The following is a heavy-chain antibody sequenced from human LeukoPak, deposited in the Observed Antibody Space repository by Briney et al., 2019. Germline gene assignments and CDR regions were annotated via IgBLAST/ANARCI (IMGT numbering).Heavy chain of an antibody. CDR2: INHSGST. V-gene: IGHV4-34*01. J-gene: IGHJ4*02. D-gene: IGHD3-10*01. CDR3: ARDVVRGVFPLGY. CDR1: GGSFSGYY. Sequence: SETLSLTCAVYGGSFSGYYWSWIRQPPRKGLEWIGEINHSGSTNYNPSLKSRVTISVDTSKNQFSLKLSSVTAADTAVYYCARDVVRGVFPLGYWGQRTLVTVSS.